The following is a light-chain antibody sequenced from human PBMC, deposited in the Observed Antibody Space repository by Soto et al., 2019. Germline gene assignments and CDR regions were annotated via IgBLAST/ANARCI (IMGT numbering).Light chain of an antibody. J-gene: IGKJ1*01. CDR2: KAS. Sequence: DIQMTQSPSTLSASVGDRVTITCRASQSISSWLAWYQQKPGKAPKLLIYKASTLEIGVPSRFSGSGSGTAFTRTISSLQPDDFATYYCQQYNTYPWTFGQGTKVEIK. CDR3: QQYNTYPWT. CDR1: QSISSW. V-gene: IGKV1-5*03.